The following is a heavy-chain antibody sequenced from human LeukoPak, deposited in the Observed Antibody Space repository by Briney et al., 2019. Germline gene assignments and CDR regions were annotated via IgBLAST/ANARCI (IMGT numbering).Heavy chain of an antibody. CDR3: ARVLGVLRFPLRGAFDI. D-gene: IGHD3-3*01. V-gene: IGHV1-18*01. Sequence: GASVKVSCKASGYTFTSYGISWVRQAPGQGLEWMGWISAYNGNTNYAQKLQGRVTMTTDTSTSTAYMELRSLRSDDTAVYYCARVLGVLRFPLRGAFDIWGQGTMVTVSS. J-gene: IGHJ3*02. CDR1: GYTFTSYG. CDR2: ISAYNGNT.